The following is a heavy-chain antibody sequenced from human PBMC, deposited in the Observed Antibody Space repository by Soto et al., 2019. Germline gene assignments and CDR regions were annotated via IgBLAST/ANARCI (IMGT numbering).Heavy chain of an antibody. CDR1: GGTFSSYA. V-gene: IGHV1-69*01. Sequence: QVQLVQSGAEVKKPGSSVKVSCKASGGTFSSYAISWVRQAPGQGLEWMGGIIPIFGTANYAQKFQGRVTITADESTSTAYMELSSLRSEDTAVYYCARGIAARPVKQYYYYYGMDVWGQGTTFTVSS. CDR3: ARGIAARPVKQYYYYYGMDV. J-gene: IGHJ6*02. D-gene: IGHD6-6*01. CDR2: IIPIFGTA.